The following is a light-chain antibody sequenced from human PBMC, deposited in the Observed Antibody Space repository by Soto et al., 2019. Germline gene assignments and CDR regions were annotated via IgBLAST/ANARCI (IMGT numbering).Light chain of an antibody. CDR2: DAS. Sequence: EIVLTQSPATLSLSPWERATLSCRASQSVSSYLAWYQQTPGQAPRLLIYDASNRATGIPDRFSGSGSGTDFTLTISRLDPEDFAVYYCHQSGISPLTFGPGTKVDIK. CDR1: QSVSSY. J-gene: IGKJ3*01. CDR3: HQSGISPLT. V-gene: IGKV3-20*01.